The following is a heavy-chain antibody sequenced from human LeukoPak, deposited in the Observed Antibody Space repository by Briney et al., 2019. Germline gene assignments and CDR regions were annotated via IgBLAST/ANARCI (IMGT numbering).Heavy chain of an antibody. CDR2: ISAYNGNT. J-gene: IGHJ4*02. D-gene: IGHD4-17*01. CDR1: GYTFTSYG. V-gene: IGHV1-18*01. Sequence: ASVKVSCKASGYTFTSYGISWVRQAPGQGLEWMGWISAYNGNTNYAQKLQGRVTMTTDTSTSTAYMELRSLRSDDTAVYYCAREAPTVTTEYYFDYWGQGALVTVSS. CDR3: AREAPTVTTEYYFDY.